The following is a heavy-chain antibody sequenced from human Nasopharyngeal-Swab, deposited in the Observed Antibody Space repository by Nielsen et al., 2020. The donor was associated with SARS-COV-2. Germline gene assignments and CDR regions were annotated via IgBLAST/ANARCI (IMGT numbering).Heavy chain of an antibody. V-gene: IGHV3-30*03. CDR3: ARVNDYTTVTLIRYWYFDL. J-gene: IGHJ2*01. D-gene: IGHD4-17*01. CDR2: ISYDGSNK. Sequence: GESLKISCAASGFTFSSYGMHWVRQAPGKGLEWVAVISYDGSNKYYADSVKGRFTISRDNSKNTLYLQMNSLRAEDTAVYYCARVNDYTTVTLIRYWYFDLWGRGTLVTVSS. CDR1: GFTFSSYG.